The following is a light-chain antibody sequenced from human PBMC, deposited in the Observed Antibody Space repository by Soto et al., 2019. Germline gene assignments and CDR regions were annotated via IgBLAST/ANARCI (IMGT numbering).Light chain of an antibody. CDR2: DAS. CDR1: QSLSSY. CDR3: QPLSTFLLT. V-gene: IGKV3-11*01. J-gene: IGKJ5*01. Sequence: ARQSLSSYLPGYQQKDGQAASLLIYDASNRATGIPARFSGSGKGTDFTLTIIFFFPEDFAVHYCQPLSTFLLTF.